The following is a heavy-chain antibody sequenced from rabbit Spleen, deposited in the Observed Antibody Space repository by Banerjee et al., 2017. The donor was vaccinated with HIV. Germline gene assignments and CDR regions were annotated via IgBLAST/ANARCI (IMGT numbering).Heavy chain of an antibody. V-gene: IGHV1S45*01. CDR1: GFSFSGSYW. CDR2: IYTGSGSI. CDR3: ARDSSTSFSTYGMDL. Sequence: EESGGGLVQPEGSLTLACTSSGFSFSGSYWICWVRQAPGKGLEWIGCIYTGSGSIYYASWAKGRFTISKTSPTTVTLQMTSLTAADTATYFCARDSSTSFSTYGMDLWGQGTLVTVS. D-gene: IGHD1-1*01. J-gene: IGHJ6*01.